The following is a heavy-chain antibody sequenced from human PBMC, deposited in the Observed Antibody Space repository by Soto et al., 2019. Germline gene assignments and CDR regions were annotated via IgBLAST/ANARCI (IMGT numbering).Heavy chain of an antibody. V-gene: IGHV1-69*01. D-gene: IGHD3-10*01. CDR1: GGTFSSYA. Sequence: QVQLVQSGAEVKKPGSSVKVSCKASGGTFSSYAISWVRQAPGQGLEWMGGIIPIFGTANYAQKFQGRVTISADESTSTAYMELSRLRSEDTAVYYCARDLYYYGSGSYYSRYWGQGTLVTVSS. CDR3: ARDLYYYGSGSYYSRY. CDR2: IIPIFGTA. J-gene: IGHJ4*02.